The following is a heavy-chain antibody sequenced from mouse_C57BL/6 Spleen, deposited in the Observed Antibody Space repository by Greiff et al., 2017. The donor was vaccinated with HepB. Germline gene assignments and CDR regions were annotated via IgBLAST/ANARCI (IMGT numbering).Heavy chain of an antibody. CDR2: ISNGGGST. V-gene: IGHV5-12*01. J-gene: IGHJ1*03. D-gene: IGHD2-3*01. Sequence: EVQLVESGGGLVQPGGSLKLSCAASGFTFSDYYMYWVRQTPEKRLEWVAYISNGGGSTYYPDTVKGRFTISRDNAKNTLYLQMSRLKSEDTAMYYCARQDGYYEYFDVWGTGTTVTVSS. CDR3: ARQDGYYEYFDV. CDR1: GFTFSDYY.